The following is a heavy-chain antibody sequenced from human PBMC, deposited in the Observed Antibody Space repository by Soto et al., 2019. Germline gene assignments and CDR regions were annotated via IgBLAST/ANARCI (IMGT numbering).Heavy chain of an antibody. CDR3: AKGSQDKWKDGGWCHP. Sequence: EVQLLESGGGLVQPGGSLRLSCAASGFTFSSDAMSWVRQAPGKGLEWVSAISGSGGSTYYADSGKGRFTISSDNTRNTLFLERNSRRADGTAVYHCAKGSQDKWKDGGWCHPWGRGPRV. CDR2: ISGSGGST. D-gene: IGHD1-1*01. CDR1: GFTFSSDA. V-gene: IGHV3-23*01. J-gene: IGHJ5*02.